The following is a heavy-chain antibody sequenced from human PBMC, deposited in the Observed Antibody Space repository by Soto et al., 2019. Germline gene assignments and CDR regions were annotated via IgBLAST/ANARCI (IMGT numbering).Heavy chain of an antibody. D-gene: IGHD3-9*01. CDR2: IYPGDSDT. CDR1: GYSFTSYW. Sequence: GESLKISCKGSGYSFTSYWIGWVRQMPGKGLEWMGIIYPGDSDTRYSPSFQGQVTISADKSISTAYLQWSSLKASDTAMYYCARDLLRYFDWLLSFSQKADAFDIWGQGTMVTVSS. CDR3: ARDLLRYFDWLLSFSQKADAFDI. J-gene: IGHJ3*02. V-gene: IGHV5-51*01.